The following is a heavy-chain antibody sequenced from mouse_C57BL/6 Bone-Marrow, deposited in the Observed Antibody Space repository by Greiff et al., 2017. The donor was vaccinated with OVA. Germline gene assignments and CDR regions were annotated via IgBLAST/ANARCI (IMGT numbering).Heavy chain of an antibody. CDR3: ARERN. CDR1: GFTFSSYA. Sequence: DVQLVESGGGLVKPGGSLKLSCAASGFTFSSYAMSWVRQTPEKRLEWVATISDGGSYTYYPDNVKGRFTITRDKAKNNLYLQMSHLKSEDTAMYYCARERNWGQGTSVTVSS. V-gene: IGHV5-4*01. CDR2: ISDGGSYT. J-gene: IGHJ4*01.